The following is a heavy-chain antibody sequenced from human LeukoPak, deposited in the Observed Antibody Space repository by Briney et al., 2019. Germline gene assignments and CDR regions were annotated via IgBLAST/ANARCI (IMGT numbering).Heavy chain of an antibody. CDR2: ISWNSGSI. CDR3: AREGRRDGSNYD. J-gene: IGHJ4*02. Sequence: PGGSLRLSCAASGFTFDDYAMHWVRQAPGKGLEWVSGISWNSGSIGYADSVKGRFTISRDNAKNSLYLQMNSLRAEDTAIYYCAREGRRDGSNYDWGQGTLVTVSS. CDR1: GFTFDDYA. V-gene: IGHV3-9*01. D-gene: IGHD5-24*01.